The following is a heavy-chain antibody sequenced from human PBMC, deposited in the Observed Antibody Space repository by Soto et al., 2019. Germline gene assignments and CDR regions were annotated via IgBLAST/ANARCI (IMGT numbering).Heavy chain of an antibody. CDR3: ARDGIAVAGTVWYYYGMDV. CDR1: GYSISSSNW. V-gene: IGHV4-28*03. CDR2: IYYSGST. D-gene: IGHD6-19*01. J-gene: IGHJ6*02. Sequence: SETLSLTCAVSGYSISSSNWWGWIRQPPGKGLEWIGYIYYSGSTYYNPSLKSRVTMSVDTSKNQFSLKLSSVTAVDTAVYYCARDGIAVAGTVWYYYGMDVWGQGTTVT.